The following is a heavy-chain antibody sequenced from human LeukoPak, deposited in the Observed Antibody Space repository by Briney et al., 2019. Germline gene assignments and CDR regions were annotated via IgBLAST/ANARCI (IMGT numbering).Heavy chain of an antibody. CDR1: GYSFSSYW. V-gene: IGHV5-51*01. CDR2: IYPGDSET. J-gene: IGHJ4*02. CDR3: ARRIAAAGAFDY. D-gene: IGHD6-13*01. Sequence: GESLKISCKGSGYSFSSYWIGWVRQMPGKGLEWMGIIYPGDSETTYSPPFQGQVTFSADKSISTAYLLWSSLKASDTAMYYCARRIAAAGAFDYWGQGTLVTVSS.